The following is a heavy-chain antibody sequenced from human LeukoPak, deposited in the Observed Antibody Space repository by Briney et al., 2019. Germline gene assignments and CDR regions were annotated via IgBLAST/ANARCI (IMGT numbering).Heavy chain of an antibody. CDR1: GFTFSDYN. D-gene: IGHD6-13*01. J-gene: IGHJ4*02. CDR2: ISRSGSTK. Sequence: GGSLRLSCAASGFTFSDYNMRWIRQAPGKGLEWVSSISRSGSTKYYADSVKGRFTISRDNAKNSLFLQMNSLRAEDTALYYCAKGGRHSSSWNDYWGQGTLVTVSS. CDR3: AKGGRHSSSWNDY. V-gene: IGHV3-11*01.